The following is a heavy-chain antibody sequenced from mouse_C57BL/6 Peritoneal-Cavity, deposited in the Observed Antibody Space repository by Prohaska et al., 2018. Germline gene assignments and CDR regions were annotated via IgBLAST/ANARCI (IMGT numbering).Heavy chain of an antibody. D-gene: IGHD1-1*01. CDR2: IDPETGGT. CDR3: TRGGDGSSYGYFDV. V-gene: IGHV1-15*01. J-gene: IGHJ1*03. CDR1: GYTFTDYE. Sequence: QVQLQQSGAELVRPGASVTLSCKASGYTFTDYEMHWVKQTPVHGLEWIGAIDPETGGTAYKQKFKIKAIRTADKSSSTAYMELRSLTSEDSAVYYCTRGGDGSSYGYFDVWGTGTTVTVSS.